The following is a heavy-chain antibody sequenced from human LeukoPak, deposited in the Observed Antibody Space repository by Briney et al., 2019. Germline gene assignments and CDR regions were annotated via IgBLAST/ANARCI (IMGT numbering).Heavy chain of an antibody. J-gene: IGHJ4*02. CDR1: GFTFSSYS. CDR3: ARDDKYYYDSSGSPDY. Sequence: GGSLRLSCAASGFTFSSYSMNWVRQAPGKGLEWVSSISSSSSYIYYADSVKGRFTISRDNAKNSLYLQMNSLRAEDTAVYYCARDDKYYYDSSGSPDYWGQGALVTVSS. V-gene: IGHV3-21*01. CDR2: ISSSSSYI. D-gene: IGHD3-22*01.